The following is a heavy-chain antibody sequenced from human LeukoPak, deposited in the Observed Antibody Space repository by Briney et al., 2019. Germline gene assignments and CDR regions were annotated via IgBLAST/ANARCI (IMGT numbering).Heavy chain of an antibody. CDR1: GGSMSDHY. CDR2: IYATGNT. Sequence: SGTLSLTCAVSGGSMSDHYWSWIRQTPGTTLECTGYIYATGNTNYSPSLKGRVTISLDTSKNQFSLRLRSVTAADTALYYCARHFRKDYPDSGSSQYFHYIDVWGKGTTVTVSS. V-gene: IGHV4-4*09. D-gene: IGHD3-10*01. J-gene: IGHJ6*03. CDR3: ARHFRKDYPDSGSSQYFHYIDV.